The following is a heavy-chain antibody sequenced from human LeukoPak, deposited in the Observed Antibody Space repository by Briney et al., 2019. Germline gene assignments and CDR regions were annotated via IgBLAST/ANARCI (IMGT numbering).Heavy chain of an antibody. CDR3: AKDVGKWESLHFFDY. V-gene: IGHV3-53*01. CDR2: FYRGDST. CDR1: GFTVSSSY. D-gene: IGHD1-26*01. J-gene: IGHJ4*02. Sequence: PGGSLRLSCAASGFTVSSSYMYWVRQAPGKGLEWVSFFYRGDSTYYADSVKGRFTISRDNSRNTLYLQMNSLRGDDTAVYYCAKDVGKWESLHFFDYWGQGTLVTVSS.